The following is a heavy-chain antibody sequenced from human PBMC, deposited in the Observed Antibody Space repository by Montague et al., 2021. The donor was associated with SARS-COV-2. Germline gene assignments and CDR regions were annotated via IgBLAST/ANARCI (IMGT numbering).Heavy chain of an antibody. V-gene: IGHV4-59*01. CDR3: ARGGGNSADYYNYTMDV. J-gene: IGHJ6*02. D-gene: IGHD4-23*01. CDR2: IYHNGST. Sequence: SETLSLTCTVFGGSISSYYWTWIRQPPGKGLESIGYIYHNGSTKYNPSLKSRVTISVDTSKNQFSLKLSSVSAADTAVYYCARGGGNSADYYNYTMDVWGQGTTVTVFS. CDR1: GGSISSYY.